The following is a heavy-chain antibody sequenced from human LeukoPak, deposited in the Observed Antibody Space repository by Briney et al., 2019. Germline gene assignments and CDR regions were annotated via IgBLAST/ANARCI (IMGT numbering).Heavy chain of an antibody. CDR2: INWNDGST. CDR3: ARGMYYYDSSGYFEAGHYYYMDV. D-gene: IGHD3-22*01. J-gene: IGHJ6*03. CDR1: GFTFDDYG. Sequence: GGSLRLSCAASGFTFDDYGMSWVRQAPGKGLEWVSGINWNDGSTGYADSVKGRFTISRDNAKNSLYLQMNSLRAEDTALYYCARGMYYYDSSGYFEAGHYYYMDVWGKGTTVTVSS. V-gene: IGHV3-20*04.